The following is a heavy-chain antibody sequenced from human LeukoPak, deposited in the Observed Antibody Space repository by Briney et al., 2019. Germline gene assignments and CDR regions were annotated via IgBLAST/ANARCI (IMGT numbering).Heavy chain of an antibody. J-gene: IGHJ5*02. CDR1: GGTFSSYA. D-gene: IGHD3-10*01. CDR3: ARDRVSRWFDP. V-gene: IGHV1-69*04. Sequence: ASVKVSCKASGGTFSSYAISWVRQAPGQGLEWMGRIIPILGIANYAQKFQGRVTITADKSTSTAYMELSSLRSEDTAVYYCARDRVSRWFDPWGQGTLATVSS. CDR2: IIPILGIA.